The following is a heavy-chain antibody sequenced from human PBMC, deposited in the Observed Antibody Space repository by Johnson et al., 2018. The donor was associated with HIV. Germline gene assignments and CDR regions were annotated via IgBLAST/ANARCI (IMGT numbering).Heavy chain of an antibody. V-gene: IGHV3-9*01. D-gene: IGHD3-22*01. CDR1: GFTFDAYA. Sequence: VQLVESGGGVVQPGMSLRVSCAASGFTFDAYAMHWVRQAPGKGLEWVSGVSWNNGSLGYADSVKGRFTISRDNAKNSLYLQMNSLRAEDTAVYYCAKDSFFYDSAFDIWGQGTMVTVSS. CDR2: VSWNNGSL. J-gene: IGHJ3*02. CDR3: AKDSFFYDSAFDI.